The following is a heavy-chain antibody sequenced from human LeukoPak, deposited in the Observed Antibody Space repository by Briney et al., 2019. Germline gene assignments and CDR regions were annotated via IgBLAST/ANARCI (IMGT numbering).Heavy chain of an antibody. CDR3: ARGGYGGNSRYYYYYYMDV. Sequence: GGSLRLSCAASGFTFSSYSMNWVRQAPGKGLEWVSSISSSSSYIYYADSVKGRFTISRDNAKNSLYLQMSSLRSEDTAVYYCARGGYGGNSRYYYYYYMDVWGKGTTVTVSS. D-gene: IGHD4-23*01. CDR1: GFTFSSYS. V-gene: IGHV3-21*04. J-gene: IGHJ6*03. CDR2: ISSSSSYI.